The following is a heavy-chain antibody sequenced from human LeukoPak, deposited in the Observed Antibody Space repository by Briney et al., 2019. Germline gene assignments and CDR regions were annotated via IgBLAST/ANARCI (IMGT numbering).Heavy chain of an antibody. J-gene: IGHJ6*03. CDR3: ARGLKWLGGYYYYYMDV. CDR2: IYHSGTT. CDR1: GGSISSNNW. D-gene: IGHD6-19*01. V-gene: IGHV4-4*02. Sequence: SETLSLTCAVSGGSISSNNWWGWVRQPPGKGLEWIGEIYHSGTTHYNPSLKSRVTISVDTSKNQFSLKLSSVTAADTAVYYCARGLKWLGGYYYYYMDVWGKGTTVTVSS.